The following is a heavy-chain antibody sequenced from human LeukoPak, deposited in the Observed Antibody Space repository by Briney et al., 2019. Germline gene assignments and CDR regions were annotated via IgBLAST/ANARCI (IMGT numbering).Heavy chain of an antibody. CDR2: IIPIFDTS. V-gene: IGHV1-69*13. CDR1: GDTFSSYA. CDR3: ARAAYCGGDCYRDNYYYYMDV. Sequence: SVKVSCKASGDTFSSYAITWVRQAPGQGLEWMGGIIPIFDTSNYAQKFQGRVTFTSDDSTSTAYMELSSLRSEDTAVYYCARAAYCGGDCYRDNYYYYMDVWGKGTTVTVSS. D-gene: IGHD2-21*02. J-gene: IGHJ6*03.